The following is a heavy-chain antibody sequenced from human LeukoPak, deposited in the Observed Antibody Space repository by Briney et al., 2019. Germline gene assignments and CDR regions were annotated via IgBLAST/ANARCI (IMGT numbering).Heavy chain of an antibody. D-gene: IGHD5-18*01. CDR1: GGSISSGSYY. CDR2: IYTRGST. CDR3: ARDKWDSYGYVFDY. Sequence: SETLSLTCTVSGGSISSGSYYWSWIRQPAGTGLEWIGRIYTRGSTNYNPSLKSRVTISVDTSKNQFSLKLSSVTAADTAVYYCARDKWDSYGYVFDYWGQGTLVTVSS. J-gene: IGHJ4*02. V-gene: IGHV4-61*02.